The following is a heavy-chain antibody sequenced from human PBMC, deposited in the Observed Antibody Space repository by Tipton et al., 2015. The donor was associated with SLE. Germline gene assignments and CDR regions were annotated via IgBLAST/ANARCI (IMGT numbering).Heavy chain of an antibody. J-gene: IGHJ4*02. Sequence: TLSLTCTVSGVSISSHYWSWIRQPPGKGLEWIGYIYYSGSTNYNPSLKSRVTISVDTSKNQFSLKLSSVTAEDTAVYYCAGSTRSGEPAGYWGQGTLVTVSS. V-gene: IGHV4-59*11. CDR1: GVSISSHY. D-gene: IGHD3-10*01. CDR3: AGSTRSGEPAGY. CDR2: IYYSGST.